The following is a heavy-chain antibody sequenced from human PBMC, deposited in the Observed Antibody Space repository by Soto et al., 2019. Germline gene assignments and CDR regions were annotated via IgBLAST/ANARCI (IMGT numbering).Heavy chain of an antibody. V-gene: IGHV1-18*01. CDR1: GYSFSFSG. J-gene: IGHJ4*02. D-gene: IGHD3-22*01. Sequence: ASVKVSCKPSGYSFSFSGINWVRQAPVQGLEWMGWINPADGNRNFAQKFEDRVTMTTATSTNTVFLELRSLKSDDTAIYHCARDRLRGYDSSGFYSWGQRTMVTVSS. CDR2: INPADGNR. CDR3: ARDRLRGYDSSGFYS.